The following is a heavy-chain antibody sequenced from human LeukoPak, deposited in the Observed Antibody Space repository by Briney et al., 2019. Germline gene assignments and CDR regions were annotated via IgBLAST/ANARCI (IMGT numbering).Heavy chain of an antibody. CDR3: AREGYYGSGSPPSLYFDY. CDR1: GFTFRNYV. CDR2: TSSDLNVK. Sequence: GGSLRPSCAASGFTFRNYVIHWVRQAPGKGLEWVAVTSSDLNVKLYADSVKGRFTISRDNSRSTLYLQMNSLRPEDTAIYYCAREGYYGSGSPPSLYFDYWGQGTLVTVSS. V-gene: IGHV3-30-3*01. J-gene: IGHJ4*02. D-gene: IGHD3-10*01.